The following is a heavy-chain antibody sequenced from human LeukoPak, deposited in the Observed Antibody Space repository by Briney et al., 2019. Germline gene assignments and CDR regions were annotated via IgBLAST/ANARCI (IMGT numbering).Heavy chain of an antibody. J-gene: IGHJ6*02. CDR1: GFTFINAW. CDR2: IKSKTYGGTP. D-gene: IGHD2-15*01. CDR3: TLGYCSGGSCYNFYYYYGMDV. Sequence: GGSLRLSCAASGFTFINAWMNWVRQAPGKGLEWVGRIKSKTYGGTPDYVAPVKGRFTISRDDSKNTLYLQMNSLKTEDTAVYYCTLGYCSGGSCYNFYYYYGMDVWGQGTTVTVSS. V-gene: IGHV3-15*01.